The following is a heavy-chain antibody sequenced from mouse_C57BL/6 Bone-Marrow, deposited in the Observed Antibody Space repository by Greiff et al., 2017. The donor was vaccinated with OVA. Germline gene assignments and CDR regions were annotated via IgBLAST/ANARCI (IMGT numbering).Heavy chain of an antibody. CDR2: IRNKANGYAT. D-gene: IGHD4-1*01. J-gene: IGHJ4*01. Sequence: EVHLVESGGGLVQPGGSLSLSCAASGFTFTDYYLRWVRQPPGKALEWLGFIRNKANGYATEYSASVKGRFTISRDNSQSILYLQMNALRAEDSATYYCARVPWDIYAMDYWGQGTSVTVSS. CDR3: ARVPWDIYAMDY. V-gene: IGHV7-3*01. CDR1: GFTFTDYY.